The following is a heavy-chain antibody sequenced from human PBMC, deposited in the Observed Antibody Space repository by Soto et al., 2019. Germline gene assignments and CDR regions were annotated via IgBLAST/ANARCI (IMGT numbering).Heavy chain of an antibody. CDR2: IYYSGNT. J-gene: IGHJ3*02. Sequence: PSETLSLTCTVSGGSISSTSYYWGWIRQSPGKGLEWIGSIYYSGNTFYNPSLKSRLTISVDTSKNQFSLKLSSVTAADTAVYYCARASFYDILTGYYSFDAFDIWGQGTMVTVSS. D-gene: IGHD3-9*01. CDR1: GGSISSTSYY. CDR3: ARASFYDILTGYYSFDAFDI. V-gene: IGHV4-39*07.